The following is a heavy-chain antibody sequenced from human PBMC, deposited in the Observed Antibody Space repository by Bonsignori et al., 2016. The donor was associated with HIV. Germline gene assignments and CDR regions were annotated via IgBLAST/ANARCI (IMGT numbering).Heavy chain of an antibody. V-gene: IGHV3-30*01. D-gene: IGHD5-24*01. CDR3: AKEGDGDNWACFDY. CDR2: ISTEGNNK. CDR1: GFAFNQYA. J-gene: IGHJ4*01. Sequence: QVQLVESGGGVVQPGRSLRLSCAASGFAFNQYAIHWVRQAPGKELEWVAVISTEGNNKHYADSVEGRFIIYRDNSKNTLYLQMNDLRAEDTGVYYCAKEGDGDNWACFDY.